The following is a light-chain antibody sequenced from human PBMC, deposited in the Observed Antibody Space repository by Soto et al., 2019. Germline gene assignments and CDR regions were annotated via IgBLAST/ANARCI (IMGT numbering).Light chain of an antibody. CDR3: QQYGSSLIT. J-gene: IGKJ5*01. Sequence: TQSPSTLSGSVGDRVTNTCRASQSVSSSYLAWYQQKPGQAPRLLIYGASSRATGIPDRFSGSGSGTDFTLTISRLEPEDFAVYYCQQYGSSLITFGQGTLLEIK. CDR2: GAS. CDR1: QSVSSSY. V-gene: IGKV3-20*01.